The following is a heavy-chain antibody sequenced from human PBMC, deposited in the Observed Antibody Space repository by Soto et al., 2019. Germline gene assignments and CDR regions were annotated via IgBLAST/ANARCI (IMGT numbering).Heavy chain of an antibody. Sequence: PSETLSLTCTVSGGSITTPYWNWSWIRKPPGKGLEWIGFTYFRGSTNYNPSVRSRVTISLDASKNQLSLKLRSVTAADTAVYYSSGYGSGSYYRYWGHGTLVTVS. CDR3: SGYGSGSYYRY. V-gene: IGHV4-59*08. CDR1: GGSITTPY. J-gene: IGHJ4*01. D-gene: IGHD3-10*01. CDR2: TYFRGST.